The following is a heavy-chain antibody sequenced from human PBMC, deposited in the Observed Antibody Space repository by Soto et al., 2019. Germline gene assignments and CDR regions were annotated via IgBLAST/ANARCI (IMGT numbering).Heavy chain of an antibody. CDR3: ARTGDDSSGYYDY. V-gene: IGHV3-30-3*01. CDR1: GFTFSSYA. CDR2: ISYDGSNK. D-gene: IGHD3-22*01. Sequence: QVQLVESGGGVVQPGRSLRLSCAASGFTFSSYAMHWVRQAPGKGLEWVAVISYDGSNKYYADSVKGRFTISRDNSKNPLYLQMNSLRAEDTAVYYCARTGDDSSGYYDYWGQGTLVTVSS. J-gene: IGHJ4*02.